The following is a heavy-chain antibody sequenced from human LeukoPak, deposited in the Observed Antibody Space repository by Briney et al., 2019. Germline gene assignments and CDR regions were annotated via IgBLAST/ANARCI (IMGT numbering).Heavy chain of an antibody. V-gene: IGHV3-7*01. CDR2: INQDGSVK. J-gene: IGHJ4*02. Sequence: GGSLRLSCLVSGFTVSSNYMSWVRQTPGKGLEFVANINQDGSVKNYVGSVKGRFTISRDNAKNSLYLQMNSLRAEDTAVYYCARDGGGYDPLDYWGQGTLVTVSS. CDR3: ARDGGGYDPLDY. CDR1: GFTVSSNY. D-gene: IGHD5-12*01.